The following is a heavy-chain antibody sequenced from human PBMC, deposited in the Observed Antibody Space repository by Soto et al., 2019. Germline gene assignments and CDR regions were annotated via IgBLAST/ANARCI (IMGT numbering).Heavy chain of an antibody. V-gene: IGHV1-2*02. Sequence: ASVKVSCKASGYTFTGYYMHWVRQAPGQGLEWMGWINPNSGGTNYAQKFQGRVTMTRDTSISTAYMELSRLRSDDTAVYYCARDIGSSSSGFYYYGMDVWGKGNTVTVSS. CDR1: GYTFTGYY. J-gene: IGHJ6*04. D-gene: IGHD6-6*01. CDR2: INPNSGGT. CDR3: ARDIGSSSSGFYYYGMDV.